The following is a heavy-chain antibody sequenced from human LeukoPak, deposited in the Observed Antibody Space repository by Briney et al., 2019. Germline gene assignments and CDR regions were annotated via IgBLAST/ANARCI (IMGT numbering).Heavy chain of an antibody. J-gene: IGHJ4*02. CDR2: INPNNGAT. CDR1: GYSFSGYY. Sequence: ASVKVSCKASGYSFSGYYIHWLRQAPGQGLEWMGWINPNNGATNYEQKFQDRVFMTRDTSINVAYMELSRLSSDDTAMYYCARGTYYDSSAYSGVRLFDYWGQGTLVTVSS. D-gene: IGHD3-22*01. CDR3: ARGTYYDSSAYSGVRLFDY. V-gene: IGHV1-2*02.